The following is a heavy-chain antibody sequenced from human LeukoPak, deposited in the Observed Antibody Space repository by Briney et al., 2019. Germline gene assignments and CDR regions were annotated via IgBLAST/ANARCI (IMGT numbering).Heavy chain of an antibody. CDR3: ARELYDYVWGSYRYDY. D-gene: IGHD3-16*02. V-gene: IGHV1-18*01. CDR1: GYTFTSYG. J-gene: IGHJ4*02. CDR2: ISAYNGNT. Sequence: ASVKVSCKASGYTFTSYGISWVRQAPGQGLEWMGWISAYNGNTNYAQKLQGRVTMATDTSTSTAYMELRSLRSDDTAAYYCARELYDYVWGSYRYDYWGQGTLVTVFS.